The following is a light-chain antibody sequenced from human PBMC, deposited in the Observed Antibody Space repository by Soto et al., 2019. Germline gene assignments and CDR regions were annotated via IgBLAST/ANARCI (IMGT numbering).Light chain of an antibody. V-gene: IGKV1-9*01. J-gene: IGKJ4*01. Sequence: DVQLTQSPSFLSASVGDRLTITCRASQGINSYLAWYQQKPGKAPQLLIYTASTLQSGVPSRFSGSASGTEFTLTSSSLQPEDSATYYCQQLNSYPLTIGGGTKVEI. CDR1: QGINSY. CDR3: QQLNSYPLT. CDR2: TAS.